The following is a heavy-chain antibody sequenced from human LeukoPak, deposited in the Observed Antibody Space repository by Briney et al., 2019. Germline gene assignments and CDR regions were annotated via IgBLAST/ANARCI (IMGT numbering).Heavy chain of an antibody. CDR1: GGSISSYY. J-gene: IGHJ6*03. Sequence: SETLSLTCTVSGGSISSYYWSWIRQPPGKGLEWIGYIYTSGSTNYNPSLKSRVTISVGTSKNQFSLKLSSVTAADTAVYYCARIGVVGASYYYYYMDVWGKGTTVTVSS. D-gene: IGHD2-15*01. CDR2: IYTSGST. CDR3: ARIGVVGASYYYYYMDV. V-gene: IGHV4-4*09.